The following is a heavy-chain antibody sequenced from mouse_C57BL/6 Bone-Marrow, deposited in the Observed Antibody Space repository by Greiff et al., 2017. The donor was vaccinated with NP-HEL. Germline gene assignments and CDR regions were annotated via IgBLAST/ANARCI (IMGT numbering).Heavy chain of an antibody. CDR3: ARHYDSNYFDY. D-gene: IGHD1-1*01. V-gene: IGHV5-6*01. CDR1: GFTFSSYG. CDR2: ISSGGSYT. Sequence: EVQLVESGGDLVKPGGSLKLPCAASGFTFSSYGMSWVRQTPDKRLEWVATISSGGSYTYYPASLKGRFTFSRDNAKTTRYLQMSSLKSEDTAMYCYARHYDSNYFDYWGQGTTLPVSS. J-gene: IGHJ2*01.